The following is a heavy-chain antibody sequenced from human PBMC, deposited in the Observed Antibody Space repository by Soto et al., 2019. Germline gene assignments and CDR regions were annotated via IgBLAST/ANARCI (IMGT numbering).Heavy chain of an antibody. J-gene: IGHJ4*02. CDR1: GFTFSSYW. V-gene: IGHV3-7*01. CDR3: ARGRWVSGYVHLYYFDY. CDR2: IKQDGSEK. Sequence: PGGSLSLSCAASGFTFSSYWMSWVRQAPGKGLEWVVNIKQDGSEKYYVDSVKGRFTISRDNAKNLLYLQMNSLRTEDTAVYYCARGRWVSGYVHLYYFDYWGQGTLVTVSS. D-gene: IGHD5-12*01.